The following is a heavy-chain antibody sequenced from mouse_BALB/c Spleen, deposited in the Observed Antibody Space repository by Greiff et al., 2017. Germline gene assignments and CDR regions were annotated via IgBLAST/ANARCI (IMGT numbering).Heavy chain of an antibody. D-gene: IGHD2-10*01. CDR3: ARDKAYYGNYGAMDY. V-gene: IGHV5-6-3*01. J-gene: IGHJ4*01. Sequence: DVMLVESGGGLVQPGGSLKLSCAASGFTFSSYGMSWVRQTPDKRLELVATINSNGGSTYYPDSVKGRFTISRDNAKNTLYLQMSSLKSEDTAMYYCARDKAYYGNYGAMDYWGQGTSVTVSS. CDR1: GFTFSSYG. CDR2: INSNGGST.